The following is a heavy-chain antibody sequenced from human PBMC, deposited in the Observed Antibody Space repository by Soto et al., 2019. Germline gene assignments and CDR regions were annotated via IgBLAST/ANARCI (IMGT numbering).Heavy chain of an antibody. J-gene: IGHJ4*02. V-gene: IGHV4-34*01. CDR2: INHSGST. D-gene: IGHD4-17*01. CDR3: ARGVYGSGAFDY. Sequence: QVQLQQWGAGLLKPSETLSLTCAVYGGSFSGYYWSWIRQPPGKGLEWIGEINHSGSTNYNPSLTSRVTISVDTSNTQFSLKLSSVTAADTAVYYCARGVYGSGAFDYWGQGTLVTVSS. CDR1: GGSFSGYY.